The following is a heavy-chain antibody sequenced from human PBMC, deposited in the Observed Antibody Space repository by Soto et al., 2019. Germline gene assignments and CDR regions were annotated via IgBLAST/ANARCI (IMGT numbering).Heavy chain of an antibody. CDR3: ARALTTVTLFDP. CDR2: IYYSGST. CDR1: GGSISSGGNY. V-gene: IGHV4-31*03. J-gene: IGHJ5*02. Sequence: QVQLQESGPGLVKPAPTLSLTCTVSGGSISSGGNYWSWLRQHPGKGLEWIGYIYYSGSTHYNPSIKSRVTISVDTSKNLYSLKLSSVTAADTDVYYCARALTTVTLFDPWGQGTLVTVSS. D-gene: IGHD4-17*01.